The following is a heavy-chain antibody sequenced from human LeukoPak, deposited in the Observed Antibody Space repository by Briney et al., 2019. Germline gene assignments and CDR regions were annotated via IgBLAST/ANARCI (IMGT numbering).Heavy chain of an antibody. CDR3: ARASDYGDYFSGMDV. CDR1: GFTFSSYS. D-gene: IGHD4-17*01. J-gene: IGHJ6*02. CDR2: ISSSSSYI. Sequence: GGSLRLSCAASGFTFSSYSVNWVRQPPGKGLEWVSSISSSSSYIYYADSVKGRFTISRDNAKNSVYLQMNSLRAEDTAVYYCARASDYGDYFSGMDVWGQGTTVTVSS. V-gene: IGHV3-21*01.